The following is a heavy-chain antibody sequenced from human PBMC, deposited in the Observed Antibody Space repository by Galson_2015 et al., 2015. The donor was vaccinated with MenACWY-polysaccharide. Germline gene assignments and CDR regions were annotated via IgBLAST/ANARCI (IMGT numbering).Heavy chain of an antibody. CDR1: GFTFSSND. D-gene: IGHD2-8*01. V-gene: IGHV3-23*01. J-gene: IGHJ5*02. CDR2: ISSAGYT. Sequence: SLRLSCAASGFTFSSNDMTWVRQAPGKGLEWVALISSAGYTYYADSVKGRLTISRDNSQNTVFLQMNSLRAEDTAVYYCARDEDSNGQTESWGQGTLVTVSS. CDR3: ARDEDSNGQTES.